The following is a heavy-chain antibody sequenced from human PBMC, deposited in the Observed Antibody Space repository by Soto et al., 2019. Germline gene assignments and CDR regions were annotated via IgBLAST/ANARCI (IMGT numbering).Heavy chain of an antibody. J-gene: IGHJ3*02. CDR3: AKGQTYAYYYGSGSYFSLLAFDI. V-gene: IGHV3-23*01. CDR1: GFTFSSYA. D-gene: IGHD3-10*01. CDR2: ISGSCGST. Sequence: GGSLRLSCAASGFTFSSYAMSWVRQAPGKGLEWVSAISGSCGSTYYADSVKGWFTISRDNSMNTLYLQMNSLRAEDTAVYYCAKGQTYAYYYGSGSYFSLLAFDIWGQGTMVTVSS.